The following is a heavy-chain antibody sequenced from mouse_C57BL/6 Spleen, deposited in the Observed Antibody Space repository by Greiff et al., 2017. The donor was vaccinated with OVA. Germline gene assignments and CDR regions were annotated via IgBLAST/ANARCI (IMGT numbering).Heavy chain of an antibody. D-gene: IGHD4-1*01. CDR1: GFSLTSYG. Sequence: VKLQESGPGLVQPSQSLSITCTVSGFSLTSYGVHWVRQSPGKGLEWLGVIWRGGSTDYNAAFMSRLSITKDNSKSQVFFKMNSLQADDTAIYYCAKRVTGKGYFDVWGTGTTVTVSS. J-gene: IGHJ1*03. CDR3: AKRVTGKGYFDV. V-gene: IGHV2-5*01. CDR2: IWRGGST.